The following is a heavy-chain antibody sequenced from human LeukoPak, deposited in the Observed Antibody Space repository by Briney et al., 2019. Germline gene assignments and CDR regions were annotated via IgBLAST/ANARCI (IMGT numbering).Heavy chain of an antibody. V-gene: IGHV3-23*01. CDR3: ARDAGDCSSTSCYIPLFDY. Sequence: PGGSLRLSCAASGFTFSSYAMSWVRQAPGKGLEWVSAISGSGGSTYYADSVKGRFTISRDNAKNSLYLQMNSLRAEDTAVYYCARDAGDCSSTSCYIPLFDYWGQGTLVTVSS. CDR1: GFTFSSYA. J-gene: IGHJ4*02. CDR2: ISGSGGST. D-gene: IGHD2-2*02.